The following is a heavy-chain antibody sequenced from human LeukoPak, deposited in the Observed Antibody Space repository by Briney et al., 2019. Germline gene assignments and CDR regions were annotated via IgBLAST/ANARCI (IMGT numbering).Heavy chain of an antibody. V-gene: IGHV3-30*18. Sequence: GGSLRLSCAASGFTFSSYGMHWVRQAPGKGLEWVAVISYDGSNKYYADFVKGRFTISRDNSKNTLYLQMNSLRAEDTAVYYCAKSKNYYYYYMDVWGKGTTVTVSS. J-gene: IGHJ6*03. CDR3: AKSKNYYYYYMDV. CDR1: GFTFSSYG. CDR2: ISYDGSNK.